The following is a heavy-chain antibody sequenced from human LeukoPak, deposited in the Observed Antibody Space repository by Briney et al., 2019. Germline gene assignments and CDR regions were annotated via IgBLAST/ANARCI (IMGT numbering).Heavy chain of an antibody. Sequence: PSETLSLTCTVSGGSISSSSYYWGWIRQPPGKGLEWIGSIYYSGSTYYNPSLKSRVTISVDTSKNQFSLKLSSVTAADTAVYYCARRDGSGSYYNMGGYMDVWGKGTTVTISS. CDR3: ARRDGSGSYYNMGGYMDV. CDR1: GGSISSSSYY. D-gene: IGHD3-10*01. V-gene: IGHV4-39*01. CDR2: IYYSGST. J-gene: IGHJ6*03.